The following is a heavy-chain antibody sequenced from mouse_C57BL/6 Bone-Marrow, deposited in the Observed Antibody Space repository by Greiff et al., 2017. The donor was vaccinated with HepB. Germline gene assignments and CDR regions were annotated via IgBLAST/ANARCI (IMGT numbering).Heavy chain of an antibody. D-gene: IGHD5-1-1*01. CDR1: GYTFTDYY. CDR2: INPNNGGT. CDR3: AREDTGGFAY. J-gene: IGHJ3*01. V-gene: IGHV1-26*01. Sequence: VQLQQSGPELVKPGASVKISCKASGYTFTDYYMNWVKQSHGKSLEWIGDINPNNGGTSYNQKFKGKATLTVDKSSSTAYMQLSSLTSEDSAVYFCAREDTGGFAYWGQGTLVTVSA.